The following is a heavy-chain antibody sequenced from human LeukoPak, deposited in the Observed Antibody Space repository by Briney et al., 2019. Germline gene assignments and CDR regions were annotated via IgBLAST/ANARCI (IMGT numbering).Heavy chain of an antibody. CDR3: AREGAADNFDF. D-gene: IGHD6-13*01. CDR1: GFTFSSYE. CDR2: ITSSGRSI. Sequence: PGGSLRLPCAASGFTFSSYEMNWVRQAPGKGLEWVSYITSSGRSIYYPDSVKGRFAVSRDNAKNSLFLQMNSLRAEDTALYYCAREGAADNFDFWGQGTLVTVSS. V-gene: IGHV3-48*03. J-gene: IGHJ4*02.